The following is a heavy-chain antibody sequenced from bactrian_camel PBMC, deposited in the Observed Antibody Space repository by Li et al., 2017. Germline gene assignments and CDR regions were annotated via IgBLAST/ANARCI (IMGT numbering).Heavy chain of an antibody. J-gene: IGHJ4*01. CDR1: GFTFSSYW. CDR3: AADRMACLRPSVQLASYNF. V-gene: IGHV3S1*01. CDR2: SRPDDRRT. Sequence: HVQLVESGGGPVQAGGSLRLSCAASGFTFSSYWMYWVRQAPGKGREGVATTSRPDDRRTYYADPVKGRFTISPGNATNTVSLQMDSPKPEDTAMYYCAADRMACLRPSVQLASYNFWGQGTQVTVS.